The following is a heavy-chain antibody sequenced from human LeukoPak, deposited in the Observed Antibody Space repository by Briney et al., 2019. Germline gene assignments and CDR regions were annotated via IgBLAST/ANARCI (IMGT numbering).Heavy chain of an antibody. D-gene: IGHD3-10*01. CDR1: GFTVSSNY. CDR2: ISSSSSTI. Sequence: GGSLRLSCAASGFTVSSNYMNWVRQASGKGLEWVSYISSSSSTIYYADSVKGRFTISRDNAKNSLYLQMNSLRDEDTAVYYCARVVTMVRGVSSLDYWGQGTLVTVSS. V-gene: IGHV3-48*02. J-gene: IGHJ4*02. CDR3: ARVVTMVRGVSSLDY.